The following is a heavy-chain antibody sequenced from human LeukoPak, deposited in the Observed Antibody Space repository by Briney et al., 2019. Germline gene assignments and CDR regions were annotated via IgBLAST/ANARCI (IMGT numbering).Heavy chain of an antibody. CDR3: AKVRVAGHGAFDI. D-gene: IGHD6-19*01. J-gene: IGHJ3*02. CDR2: ISGSGGST. V-gene: IGHV3-23*01. Sequence: GGSLRLSCAASGFTFSSYAMSWVRQAPGKGLEWVSAISGSGGSTYYADSVKGRFAISRDNSKNTLYLQMNSLRAEDTAVYYCAKVRVAGHGAFDIWGQGTMVTVSS. CDR1: GFTFSSYA.